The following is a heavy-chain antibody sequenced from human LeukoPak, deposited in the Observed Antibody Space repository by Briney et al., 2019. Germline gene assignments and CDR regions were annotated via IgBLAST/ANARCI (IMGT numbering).Heavy chain of an antibody. D-gene: IGHD3-22*01. V-gene: IGHV4-59*01. CDR2: IYYSGST. J-gene: IGHJ4*02. Sequence: PSETLSLTCTVSGGSISSYYWSWIRQPPGKGLEWIGYIYYSGSTNYNPSLKSRVTISVDTSKNQFSLKLSSVTAADTAVYYCARDSYDSSGSHPFDYWGQGTLVTVPS. CDR3: ARDSYDSSGSHPFDY. CDR1: GGSISSYY.